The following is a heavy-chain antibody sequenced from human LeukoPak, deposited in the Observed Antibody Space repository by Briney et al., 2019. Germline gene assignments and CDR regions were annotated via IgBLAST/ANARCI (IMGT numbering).Heavy chain of an antibody. CDR2: IYPSGST. J-gene: IGHJ4*02. D-gene: IGHD3-3*01. V-gene: IGHV4-4*02. CDR1: SGSINSSNW. CDR3: ARGLNDSWTGENY. Sequence: PSETLSLTCAVSSGSINSSNWWSWVRQPPGKGLEWIGEIYPSGSTNYNPSLKSRVTMSVDESKNEFSLKLTSVTAADTAVYYCARGLNDSWTGENYWGQGTLVTVSS.